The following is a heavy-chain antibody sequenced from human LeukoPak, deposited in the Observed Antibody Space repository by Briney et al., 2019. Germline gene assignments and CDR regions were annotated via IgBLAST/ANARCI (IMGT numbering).Heavy chain of an antibody. CDR2: IKHNGDEL. D-gene: IGHD3-16*01. V-gene: IGHV3-7*01. J-gene: IGHJ4*02. CDR3: ARELRTFDS. CDR1: GFTFSSYC. Sequence: GGSLRLSCAASGFTFSSYCMTWVRQAPGKGMECVANIKHNGDELNYVDSVEDRFTIYRDNAKNSLYLHMTSLRAEDTAVYYCARELRTFDSWGQGTLVTVSS.